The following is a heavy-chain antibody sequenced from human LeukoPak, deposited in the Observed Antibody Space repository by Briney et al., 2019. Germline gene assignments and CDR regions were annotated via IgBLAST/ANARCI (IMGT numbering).Heavy chain of an antibody. CDR2: IYHSGST. V-gene: IGHV4-4*07. CDR3: ARDHELYQLLSGWEVDFDN. D-gene: IGHD2-2*01. Sequence: SETLSLTCTVYGGYISSYYWSWIRQPAGKGLEWIGRIYHSGSTNYNASIKSRVTMTVGTSKTEFSLKRRSVPAADTAVDSCARDHELYQLLSGWEVDFDNWGQGTLVTVSS. CDR1: GGYISSYY. J-gene: IGHJ4*02.